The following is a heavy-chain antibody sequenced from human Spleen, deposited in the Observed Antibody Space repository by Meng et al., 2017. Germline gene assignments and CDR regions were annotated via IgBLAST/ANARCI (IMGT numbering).Heavy chain of an antibody. CDR1: GFTVSSNY. J-gene: IGHJ3*02. CDR2: IYSGGST. Sequence: GGSLRLSCAASGFTVSSNYMSWVRQAPGKGLEWVSVIYSGGSTYYADSVKGRFTISRDNSKNTLYLQMNSLRAEDTAVYYCARDQGSGWYGDAFDIWGQGTMVTVSS. CDR3: ARDQGSGWYGDAFDI. D-gene: IGHD6-19*01. V-gene: IGHV3-53*01.